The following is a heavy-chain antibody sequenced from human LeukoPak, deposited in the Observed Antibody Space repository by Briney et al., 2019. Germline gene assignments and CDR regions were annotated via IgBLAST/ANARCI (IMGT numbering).Heavy chain of an antibody. Sequence: QPGGLLRLSCAASGFIFSCYLMHGRRQVPGRLVWWVSLINSDGGSTRYADSVKGRFTISRDNAKKTLYLQMNSLRAEDTAVYYCARKGQFSSGWDPLNYWGQGTLVTVSS. J-gene: IGHJ4*02. CDR3: ARKGQFSSGWDPLNY. V-gene: IGHV3-74*01. CDR1: GFIFSCYL. D-gene: IGHD6-19*01. CDR2: INSDGGST.